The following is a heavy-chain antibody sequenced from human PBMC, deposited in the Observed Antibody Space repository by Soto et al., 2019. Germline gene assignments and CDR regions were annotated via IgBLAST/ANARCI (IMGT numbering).Heavy chain of an antibody. CDR1: GGSISSSSYY. Sequence: SETLSLTCTVSGGSISSSSYYWGWIRQPPGKGLEWIGSIYYSGSTYYNPSLKSRVTISVDTSKNQFSLKLSSVTAADTAVYYCARGYCSSTSCYSTSGFDPWGPATLVTVSS. J-gene: IGHJ5*02. CDR2: IYYSGST. CDR3: ARGYCSSTSCYSTSGFDP. V-gene: IGHV4-39*01. D-gene: IGHD2-2*01.